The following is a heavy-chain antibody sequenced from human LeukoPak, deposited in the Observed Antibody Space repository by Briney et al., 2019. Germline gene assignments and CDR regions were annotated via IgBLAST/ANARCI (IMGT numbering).Heavy chain of an antibody. CDR3: ARSLRYDILTGYDYYYGMDV. D-gene: IGHD3-9*01. CDR2: IYPGDSDT. Sequence: GESLKISCKGSGYSFTSYWIGWVRQMPGKGLEWMGIIYPGDSDTRYSPSFQGQVIISPDKSISTAYLQWSSLKASDTAMYYCARSLRYDILTGYDYYYGMDVWGKGTTVTVSS. CDR1: GYSFTSYW. J-gene: IGHJ6*04. V-gene: IGHV5-51*01.